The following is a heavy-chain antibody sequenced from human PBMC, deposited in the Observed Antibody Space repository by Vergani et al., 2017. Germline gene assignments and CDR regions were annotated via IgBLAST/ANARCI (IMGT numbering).Heavy chain of an antibody. J-gene: IGHJ6*02. D-gene: IGHD2-2*01. Sequence: QVQLVQSGAEVKKPGASVKVSCKASGYTFTSYGISWVRQSPGQGLEWMGWISAYNGNTNYAQKLQGRVTMTTDTSTSTAYMELRSLRSDDTAVYYCARIDIVVVPAAMHYYYGMDVWGQGTTVTVSS. CDR3: ARIDIVVVPAAMHYYYGMDV. CDR1: GYTFTSYG. CDR2: ISAYNGNT. V-gene: IGHV1-18*01.